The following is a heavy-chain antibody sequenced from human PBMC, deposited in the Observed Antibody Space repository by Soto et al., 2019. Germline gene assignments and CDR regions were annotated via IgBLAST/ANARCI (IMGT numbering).Heavy chain of an antibody. CDR2: IYYSGRT. Sequence: SETLSLTCTVSGGSISRDIHYWGWIRQPPGKGLEWIGTIYYSGRTYYNPSLRSRVTISVDTSKNQFSLRLTSVTAADTAVYYCARHTDCGSGSSCLGSDNMDTDAFDIWAQGTMVTVSS. D-gene: IGHD3-10*01. CDR1: GGSISRDIHY. V-gene: IGHV4-39*01. CDR3: ARHTDCGSGSSCLGSDNMDTDAFDI. J-gene: IGHJ3*02.